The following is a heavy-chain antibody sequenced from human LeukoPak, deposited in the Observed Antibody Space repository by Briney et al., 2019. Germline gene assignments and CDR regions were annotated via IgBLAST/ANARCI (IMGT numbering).Heavy chain of an antibody. CDR1: GFTFSSYW. V-gene: IGHV3-74*01. D-gene: IGHD2-8*02. CDR2: INTDGSST. J-gene: IGHJ4*02. Sequence: PGGSLRLSCAASGFTFSSYWMHWVRQTPGKGLVWVSRINTDGSSTSYADSVKGRFTISRDNAKNTLYLQMNSLRAEDTAVFYCARAVRWSMEYYFDYWGRGTLVTVSS. CDR3: ARAVRWSMEYYFDY.